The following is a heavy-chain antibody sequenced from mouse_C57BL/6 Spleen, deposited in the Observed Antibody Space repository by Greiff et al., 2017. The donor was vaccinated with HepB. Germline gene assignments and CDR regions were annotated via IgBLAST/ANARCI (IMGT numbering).Heavy chain of an antibody. D-gene: IGHD1-1*01. CDR1: GYTFTDYY. Sequence: EVQLQQSGPELVKPGASVKISCKASGYTFTDYYMNWVKQSHGKSLEWIGDINPNNGGTSYNQKFKGKATLTVDKSSSTAYMELRSLTSEDSAVYYCARKGYTTVVVDYWGQGTTLTVSS. J-gene: IGHJ2*01. CDR3: ARKGYTTVVVDY. CDR2: INPNNGGT. V-gene: IGHV1-26*01.